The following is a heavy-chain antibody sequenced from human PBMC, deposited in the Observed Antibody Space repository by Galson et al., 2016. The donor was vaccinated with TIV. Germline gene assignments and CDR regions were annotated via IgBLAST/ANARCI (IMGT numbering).Heavy chain of an antibody. CDR1: GYSFLSYG. CDR2: ISAYNGDI. CDR3: ATELYCSSISCYYYYGLDV. J-gene: IGHJ6*02. D-gene: IGHD2-2*01. Sequence: SCKASGYSFLSYGMTWVRQAPGRGLEWLGWISAYNGDIKSARKFQGRVTMTTDTSTNTAYMELRGLGSDDTAVYYCATELYCSSISCYYYYGLDVWGHGTTVTVSS. V-gene: IGHV1-18*04.